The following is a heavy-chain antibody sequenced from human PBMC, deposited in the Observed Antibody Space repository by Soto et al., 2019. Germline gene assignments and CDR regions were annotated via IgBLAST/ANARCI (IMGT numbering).Heavy chain of an antibody. CDR2: INHSGST. V-gene: IGHV4-34*01. CDR1: GGSFSGYY. D-gene: IGHD7-27*01. J-gene: IGHJ6*02. CDR3: ARALGSPYYYYYGMDV. Sequence: KTSETLSLTCAVYGGSFSGYYWSWIRQPPGKGLEWIGEINHSGSTNYNPSLKSRVTISVDTSKNQFSLKLSSVTAADTAVYYCARALGSPYYYYYGMDVWGQGTTVTVS.